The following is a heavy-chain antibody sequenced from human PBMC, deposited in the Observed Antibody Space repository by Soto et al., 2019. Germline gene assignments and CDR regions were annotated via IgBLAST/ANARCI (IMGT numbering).Heavy chain of an antibody. Sequence: GGSLRLSCAASGFTFSSYAMSWVRQAPGKGLEWVSAISGSGDSTYYADPVKGRFTISRDNSKNTLYLQMNSLRGDDTALYYCAKDQGYCSSTSCYYDYWGQGTLVTVSS. D-gene: IGHD2-2*01. CDR2: ISGSGDST. CDR1: GFTFSSYA. J-gene: IGHJ4*02. CDR3: AKDQGYCSSTSCYYDY. V-gene: IGHV3-23*01.